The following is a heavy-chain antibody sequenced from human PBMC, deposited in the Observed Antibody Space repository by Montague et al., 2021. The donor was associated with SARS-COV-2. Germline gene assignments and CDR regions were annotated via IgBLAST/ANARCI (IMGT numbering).Heavy chain of an antibody. D-gene: IGHD5-12*01. V-gene: IGHV4-39*02. Sequence: SETLSLTCTVSGGSISSSNYYWDRIRQPPGKGLEWIGSIYDSGSTYYNPSLKSRVTISVDTSKNHFSLKLNSVTAADTAVYYCARRGRKLLPVATTIGGFDIWGQGTMVTVSS. CDR1: GGSISSSNYY. CDR3: ARRGRKLLPVATTIGGFDI. J-gene: IGHJ3*02. CDR2: IYDSGST.